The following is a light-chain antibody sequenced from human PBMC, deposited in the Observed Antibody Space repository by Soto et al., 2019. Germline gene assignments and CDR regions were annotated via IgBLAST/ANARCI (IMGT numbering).Light chain of an antibody. CDR2: DAS. CDR1: QSVSSY. J-gene: IGKJ5*01. Sequence: EIVLTQSPATLSLSPGERATLSCRASQSVSSYLAWYQQKPGQAPRLLIYDASNRATGIPARFSGSGSGTDFTLTISGLDPEDFLVYYCHQRTNSITFAQGLRLEIK. CDR3: HQRTNSIT. V-gene: IGKV3-11*01.